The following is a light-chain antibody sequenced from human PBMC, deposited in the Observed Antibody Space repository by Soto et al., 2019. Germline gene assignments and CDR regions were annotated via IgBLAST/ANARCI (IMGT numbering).Light chain of an antibody. J-gene: IGLJ1*01. CDR2: EGS. CDR1: SSDVGSYNL. CDR3: CSYAGSYFYV. V-gene: IGLV2-23*01. Sequence: QSALTQPAPVSGSPGQSITISCTGTSSDVGSYNLVSWYQQLPGKAPKLMIYEGSERPSGVSNRFSGSKSGNTASLTISGLQAEDEADYYCCSYAGSYFYVFGTGTKVTVL.